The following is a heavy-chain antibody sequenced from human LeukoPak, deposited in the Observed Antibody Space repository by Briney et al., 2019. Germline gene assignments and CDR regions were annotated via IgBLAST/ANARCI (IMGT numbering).Heavy chain of an antibody. CDR1: GFTFCNFA. CDR3: AKDWSCDY. D-gene: IGHD1-26*01. J-gene: IGHJ4*02. Sequence: GSPRLSCAASGFTFCNFAMTWVRQAPGKGLVWVLANSGSGGSTHYADSVKGRFTISKDNSKNTLYLQMNSLRAEDTAIYYCAKDWSCDYWGQGTLVTVSS. CDR2: NSGSGGST. V-gene: IGHV3-23*01.